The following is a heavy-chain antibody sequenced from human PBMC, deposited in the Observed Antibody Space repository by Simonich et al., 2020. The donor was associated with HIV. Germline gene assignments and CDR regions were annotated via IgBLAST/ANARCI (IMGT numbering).Heavy chain of an antibody. CDR2: INHSGIT. D-gene: IGHD3-3*01. CDR3: ARRDRELILYFDY. CDR1: GGSFSGYY. V-gene: IGHV4-34*01. J-gene: IGHJ4*02. Sequence: QVQLQQWGAGLLKPSETLSLTCAVYGGSFSGYYWSGIRQPPGKGLEWIGEINHSGITNYKSSLKSRATISVDKSKNQFSLKLSSVTAADTAIYYCARRDRELILYFDYWGQGNLVTVSS.